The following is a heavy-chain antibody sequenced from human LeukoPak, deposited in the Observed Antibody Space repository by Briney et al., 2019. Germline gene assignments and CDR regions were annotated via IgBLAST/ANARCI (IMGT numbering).Heavy chain of an antibody. CDR1: GFTVSSTY. Sequence: GSLRLSCAASGFTVSSTYMSWVRQAPGKGLEWVSVIYSGGTTYYADSVKGRFTISRDNSKNTLYLQMNSLRTEDTAVYYCARDLYDYGSYWGQGTLVTVSS. CDR3: ARDLYDYGSY. J-gene: IGHJ4*02. CDR2: IYSGGTT. D-gene: IGHD4/OR15-4a*01. V-gene: IGHV3-66*01.